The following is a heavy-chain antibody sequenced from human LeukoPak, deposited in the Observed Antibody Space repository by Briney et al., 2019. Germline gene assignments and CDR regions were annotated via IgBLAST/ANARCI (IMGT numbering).Heavy chain of an antibody. CDR2: ISGSGGNT. J-gene: IGHJ4*02. CDR3: ARDFKDSTYYNFDC. V-gene: IGHV3-23*01. CDR1: GFTFSSYA. Sequence: GGSLRLSCAASGFTFSSYAMNWVRQAPGKGLEWVSAISGSGGNTYYADSVKGRFTISRDNSKNTLYLQMNSLRADDTAVYYCARDFKDSTYYNFDCWGQGTLVTVSS. D-gene: IGHD2/OR15-2a*01.